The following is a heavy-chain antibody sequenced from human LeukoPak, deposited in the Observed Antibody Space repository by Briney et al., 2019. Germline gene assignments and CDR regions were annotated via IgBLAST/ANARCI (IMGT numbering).Heavy chain of an antibody. D-gene: IGHD5-24*01. CDR3: ARAMEGDGYLDAFDI. J-gene: IGHJ3*02. CDR1: GGSISSGSYY. V-gene: IGHV4-61*02. CDR2: IYTSGST. Sequence: PSETLSLTCTVSGGSISSGSYYWSWIRQPAEKTLEWIGRIYTSGSTNYNPSLKSRVTISVDTSKNQLSLKLSSVTAADTAVYYCARAMEGDGYLDAFDIWGQGTMVTVSS.